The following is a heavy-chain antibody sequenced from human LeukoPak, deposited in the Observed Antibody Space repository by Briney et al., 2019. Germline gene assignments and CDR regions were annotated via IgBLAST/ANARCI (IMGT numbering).Heavy chain of an antibody. D-gene: IGHD1-26*01. CDR3: ARSHTFNEKWELPPEDYYYYYMDV. CDR1: GGTFSSYA. CDR2: IIPIFGTA. Sequence: GASVKVSCKASGGTFSSYAISWVRQAPGQGLEWMGRIIPIFGTANYAQKFQGRVTITADESTSTAYMELSSLRSEDTAVYYCARSHTFNEKWELPPEDYYYYYMDVWGKGTTVTVSS. J-gene: IGHJ6*03. V-gene: IGHV1-69*13.